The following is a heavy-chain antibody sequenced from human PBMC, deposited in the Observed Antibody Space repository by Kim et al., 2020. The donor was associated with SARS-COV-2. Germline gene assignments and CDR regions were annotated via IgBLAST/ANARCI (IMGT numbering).Heavy chain of an antibody. V-gene: IGHV1-24*01. Sequence: ASVKVSCEVSGYTFTELSIHWVRQAPGKGLKWMGWFNPEDGETIYAQKFQGRVTMTEDTSTDTAYMELSSLRSEDTAVYYCATLESSGYYKEYYVDYWGQGTLVTVSS. D-gene: IGHD3-22*01. CDR1: GYTFTELS. CDR2: FNPEDGET. CDR3: ATLESSGYYKEYYVDY. J-gene: IGHJ4*02.